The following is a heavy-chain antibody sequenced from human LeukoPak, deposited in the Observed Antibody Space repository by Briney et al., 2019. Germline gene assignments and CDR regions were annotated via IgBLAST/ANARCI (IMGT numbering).Heavy chain of an antibody. CDR1: GYSFTSYW. CDR2: IYPGDSDT. D-gene: IGHD4-23*01. Sequence: GESLKISCQGSGYSFTSYWIGWVRQMPGKGLEWIGIIYPGDSDTSYSPYFQGQVTFSADKSISTAYLQWSSLKASDTAMYYCARREDYGGTTPRDYYYYGMDVWGQGNTVTVSS. CDR3: ARREDYGGTTPRDYYYYGMDV. J-gene: IGHJ6*02. V-gene: IGHV5-51*01.